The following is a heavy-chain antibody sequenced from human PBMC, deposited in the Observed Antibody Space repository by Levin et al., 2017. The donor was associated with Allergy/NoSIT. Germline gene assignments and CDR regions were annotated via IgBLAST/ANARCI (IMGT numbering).Heavy chain of an antibody. CDR2: INHSGST. Sequence: SQTLSLTCAVYGGSFSGYYWSWIRQPPGKGLEWIGEINHSGSTNYNPSLKSRVTILVDTSKNQFSLKLSSVTAADTAVYYCTRGRPGYYGSGSYSPPRYWGQGTLVTVSS. V-gene: IGHV4-34*01. D-gene: IGHD3-10*01. CDR3: TRGRPGYYGSGSYSPPRY. CDR1: GGSFSGYY. J-gene: IGHJ4*02.